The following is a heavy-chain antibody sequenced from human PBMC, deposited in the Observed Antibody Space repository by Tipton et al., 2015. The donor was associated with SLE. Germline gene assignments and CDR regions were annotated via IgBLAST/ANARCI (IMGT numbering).Heavy chain of an antibody. Sequence: QSGAEVKNPGSTVKISCKVSGYTFIDYFMHWVRQAPGKRLEWMGLGDPEGGEPIYAKTFQGRVTMTADTSTDTAYMELSSLKSEDTAVYFCVTSLGYCASTSCPFDYWGQGTLVTVS. J-gene: IGHJ4*02. V-gene: IGHV1-69-2*01. CDR2: GDPEGGEP. CDR3: VTSLGYCASTSCPFDY. CDR1: GYTFIDYF. D-gene: IGHD2-2*01.